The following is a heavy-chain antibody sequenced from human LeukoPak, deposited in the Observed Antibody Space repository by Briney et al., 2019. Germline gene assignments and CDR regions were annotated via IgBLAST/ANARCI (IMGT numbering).Heavy chain of an antibody. V-gene: IGHV4-34*01. CDR3: ARGKYYYDSSGYYKNYFDY. D-gene: IGHD3-22*01. Sequence: PSETLSLTCAVYGGSFSGYYWSWIRQPPGKGLEWIGEINHSGSTNYNPSLKSRVTISVDTSKNQFSLKLSSVTAADTAVYYCARGKYYYDSSGYYKNYFDYWGQGTPVTVSS. J-gene: IGHJ4*02. CDR2: INHSGST. CDR1: GGSFSGYY.